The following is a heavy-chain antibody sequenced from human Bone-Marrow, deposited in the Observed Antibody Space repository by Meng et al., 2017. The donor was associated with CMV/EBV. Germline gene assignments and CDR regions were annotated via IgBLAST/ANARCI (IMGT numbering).Heavy chain of an antibody. CDR2: IIPILGIA. D-gene: IGHD5-12*01. CDR3: ASSRRGYSGYDTYYYGMDV. J-gene: IGHJ6*02. V-gene: IGHV1-69*10. Sequence: SVKVSCKVSGGTFSSYAISWVRQAPGQGLEWMGGIIPILGIANYAQKFQGRVTITADKSTSTAYMELSSLRSEDTAVYYCASSRRGYSGYDTYYYGMDVWGQGTTVTVSS. CDR1: GGTFSSYA.